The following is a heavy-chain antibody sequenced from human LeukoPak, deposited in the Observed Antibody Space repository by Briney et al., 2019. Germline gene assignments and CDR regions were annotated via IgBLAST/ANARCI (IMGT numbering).Heavy chain of an antibody. CDR2: ISGSGGST. D-gene: IGHD6-13*01. CDR3: AKDLPPTKYSSSWATFDY. Sequence: GGPLRLSCAASGFTFSSYAMSWVRQAPGKGLEWVSAISGSGGSTYYADSVKGRFTISRDNSKNTLYLQMNSLRAEDTAVYYCAKDLPPTKYSSSWATFDYWGQGTLVTVSS. J-gene: IGHJ4*02. V-gene: IGHV3-23*01. CDR1: GFTFSSYA.